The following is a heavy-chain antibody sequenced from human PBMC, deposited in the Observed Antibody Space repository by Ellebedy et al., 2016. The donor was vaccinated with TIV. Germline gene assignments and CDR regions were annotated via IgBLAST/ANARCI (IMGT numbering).Heavy chain of an antibody. CDR1: GFTYSSYG. D-gene: IGHD3-16*01. CDR2: ISYDGSNK. Sequence: GESLKISCAASGFTYSSYGMHWVRQAPGKGLEWVTVISYDGSNKYYADSVKGRFTISRDNSKNTLYLQMNSLRAKDTAVYYCAKMGAYGIGHDAFDIWGQGTMVIVSS. CDR3: AKMGAYGIGHDAFDI. J-gene: IGHJ3*02. V-gene: IGHV3-30*18.